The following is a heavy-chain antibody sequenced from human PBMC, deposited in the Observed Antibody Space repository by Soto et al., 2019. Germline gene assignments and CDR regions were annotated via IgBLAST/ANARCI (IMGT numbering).Heavy chain of an antibody. V-gene: IGHV2-5*02. CDR1: GFSLSTYHMG. CDR2: IYWDDDK. Sequence: QITLKESGPTLVRPAQTLTLTCDFSGFSLSTYHMGVAWIRQPPGKALEWLALIYWDDDKRYSPSLKDRLAISKGTSSNQVVLTITNVDPGDTATSFCAHAGDYDLLTFDHWGPGTLVTVSS. CDR3: AHAGDYDLLTFDH. J-gene: IGHJ4*02. D-gene: IGHD4-17*01.